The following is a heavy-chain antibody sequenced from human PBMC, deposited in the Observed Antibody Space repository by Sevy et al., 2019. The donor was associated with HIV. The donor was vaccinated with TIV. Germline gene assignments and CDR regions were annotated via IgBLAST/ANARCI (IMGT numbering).Heavy chain of an antibody. D-gene: IGHD3-10*01. J-gene: IGHJ6*02. CDR2: IWYDGSNK. CDR3: ARAWYYGSGSYYNEWGDYYYYYGMDV. V-gene: IGHV3-33*01. Sequence: GGSLRLSCAASGFTFSSYGMHWVRQAPGKGLEWVAVIWYDGSNKYYADSVKGRFTISRDNSKNTLYLQMNSLRAEETAVYYCARAWYYGSGSYYNEWGDYYYYYGMDVWGQGTTVTVYS. CDR1: GFTFSSYG.